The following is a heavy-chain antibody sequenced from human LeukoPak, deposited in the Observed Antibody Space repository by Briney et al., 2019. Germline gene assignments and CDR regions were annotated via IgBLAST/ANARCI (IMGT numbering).Heavy chain of an antibody. J-gene: IGHJ3*02. V-gene: IGHV3-7*01. Sequence: GGSLRLSCAASGFTFSSYWMSWVRQAPGKGLEWVANIKQDGSEKYYVDSVKGRFTISRDNAKNSLYLQMNSLRAEDTAVYYCARVPFEWELPDAFDICGQGTMVTVSS. CDR2: IKQDGSEK. CDR3: ARVPFEWELPDAFDI. CDR1: GFTFSSYW. D-gene: IGHD1-26*01.